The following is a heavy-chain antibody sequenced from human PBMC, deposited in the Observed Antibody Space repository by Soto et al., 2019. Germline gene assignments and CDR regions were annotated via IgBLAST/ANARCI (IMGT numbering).Heavy chain of an antibody. CDR2: ISSTSTYI. CDR1: GFTFGSYS. Sequence: VQLVESGGGLVKPGGSLRLSCAASGFTFGSYSMNWVRQAPGKGLEWVSSISSTSTYIYYADSVRGRFTISRDNAKKSLYLQINSLRDEDTAVFYCARDRDGLALVYGMDVWGQGTTVTVSS. D-gene: IGHD2-15*01. J-gene: IGHJ6*02. CDR3: ARDRDGLALVYGMDV. V-gene: IGHV3-21*01.